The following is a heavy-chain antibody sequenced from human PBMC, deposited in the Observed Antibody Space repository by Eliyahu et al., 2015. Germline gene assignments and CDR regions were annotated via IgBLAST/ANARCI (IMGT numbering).Heavy chain of an antibody. CDR2: IYSGGSA. D-gene: IGHD6-19*01. J-gene: IGHJ4*02. CDR3: ARIGTVEQWPWFFDY. Sequence: EVQLVESGGGLVQPGGSLRLSCAASGFTVSSNYMSWVRQAPGKGLEWVSVIYSGGSAYYADSVKGRFTISRDNSKNTLYLQMNSLRAEDTAVYYCARIGTVEQWPWFFDYWGQGTLVTVSS. CDR1: GFTVSSNY. V-gene: IGHV3-66*01.